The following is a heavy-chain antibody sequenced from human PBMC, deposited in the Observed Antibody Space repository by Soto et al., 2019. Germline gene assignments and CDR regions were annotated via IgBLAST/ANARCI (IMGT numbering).Heavy chain of an antibody. J-gene: IGHJ4*02. D-gene: IGHD1-1*01. CDR3: ERDKITGLFDY. V-gene: IGHV4-34*01. CDR2: INHSGST. CDR1: GGSFSGYS. Sequence: QVQLQQWGAGLLNPSETLSLTCAVYGGSFSGYSWTWIRQPPGTGLEWIGEINHSGSTNYNPSLKIRVTISVAPSKNQFSLKLTSVTAANTAVYYCERDKITGLFDYWGQGALVTVSS.